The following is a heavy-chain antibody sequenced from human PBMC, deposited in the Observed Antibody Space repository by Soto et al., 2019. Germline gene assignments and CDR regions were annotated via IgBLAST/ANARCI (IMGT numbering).Heavy chain of an antibody. J-gene: IGHJ3*02. D-gene: IGHD3-3*02. Sequence: GASVKVSCKDSGYTFTGYYMHWVRQAPGQGLEWMGWINPNSGGTNYAQKFQGWVTMTRDTSISTAYMELSRLRSDDTAVYYCARGLGGRRIFGVVTCRDAFDIWGQGTVVTVSS. V-gene: IGHV1-2*04. CDR3: ARGLGGRRIFGVVTCRDAFDI. CDR2: INPNSGGT. CDR1: GYTFTGYY.